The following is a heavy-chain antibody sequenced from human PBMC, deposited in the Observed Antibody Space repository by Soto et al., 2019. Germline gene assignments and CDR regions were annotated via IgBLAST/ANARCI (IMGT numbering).Heavy chain of an antibody. CDR2: IYYSGST. CDR3: ARGLGYPPGFFDY. V-gene: IGHV4-59*01. D-gene: IGHD3-16*02. J-gene: IGHJ4*02. Sequence: QVQLQDSGPGLVKPSETLSLTCTVSGGSISSYYWSWIRQPPGKGLEWIGYIYYSGSTNYNPSLTSRVNISVATSKNQFSLKLSSVTAADTAVYYCARGLGYPPGFFDYWGQGTLVTVSS. CDR1: GGSISSYY.